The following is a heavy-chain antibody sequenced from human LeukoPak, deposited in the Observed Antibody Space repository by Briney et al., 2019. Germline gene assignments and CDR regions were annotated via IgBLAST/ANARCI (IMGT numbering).Heavy chain of an antibody. CDR3: VRGHTILGY. J-gene: IGHJ4*02. V-gene: IGHV3-11*06. CDR2: ISSSTSNT. CDR1: GFTSSSYW. D-gene: IGHD3-3*01. Sequence: GGSLRLSCAASGFTSSSYWMHWIRQAPGKGLEWVSYISSSTSNTNYADSVKGRFTISRDDAKNSLYLQMNSLRAEDTAVYYCVRGHTILGYWGQGTLVTVSS.